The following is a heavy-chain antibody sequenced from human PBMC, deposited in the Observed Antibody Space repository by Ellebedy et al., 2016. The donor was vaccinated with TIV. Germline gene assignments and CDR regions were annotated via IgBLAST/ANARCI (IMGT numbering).Heavy chain of an antibody. V-gene: IGHV1-46*01. CDR1: GYTVTKYY. CDR2: IDPSGGST. Sequence: ASVKVSCKAFGYTVTKYYVHWVRQAPGHGLEWVGIIDPSGGSTTYAQKFQGRVTMTSDTSTNTVYMELSSLRSEDTAIYDCARKYYFDYWGQGTLVTVSS. CDR3: ARKYYFDY. J-gene: IGHJ4*02.